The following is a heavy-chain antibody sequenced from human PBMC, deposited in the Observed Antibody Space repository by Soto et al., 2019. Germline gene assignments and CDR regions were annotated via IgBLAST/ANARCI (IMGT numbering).Heavy chain of an antibody. Sequence: ASVKVSCKASGGTFSSHAISWVRQAPGQGLEWMGGIIPIFGKTNYAQKFQGRVTNTADKSTSTAYMELSSLRSEDTAVYYCAIAPLDSSGYYSPSTFDHWGQGSLVTVYS. CDR2: IIPIFGKT. CDR1: GGTFSSHA. CDR3: AIAPLDSSGYYSPSTFDH. V-gene: IGHV1-69*06. D-gene: IGHD3-22*01. J-gene: IGHJ4*02.